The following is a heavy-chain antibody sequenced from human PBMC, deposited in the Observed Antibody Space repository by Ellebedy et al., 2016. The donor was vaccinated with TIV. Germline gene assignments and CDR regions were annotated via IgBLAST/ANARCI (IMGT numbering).Heavy chain of an antibody. CDR1: GLTFSNYD. Sequence: GESLKISCAASGLTFSNYDMSWVRQAPGKGLEWVSYISSSGSTIYYADSVKGRFTISRDNAKNSLHLQMNSLRAEDTAVYYCARDRSGTYYYDSNFDYWGQGTLVTVSS. CDR3: ARDRSGTYYYDSNFDY. V-gene: IGHV3-48*03. J-gene: IGHJ4*02. D-gene: IGHD3-22*01. CDR2: ISSSGSTI.